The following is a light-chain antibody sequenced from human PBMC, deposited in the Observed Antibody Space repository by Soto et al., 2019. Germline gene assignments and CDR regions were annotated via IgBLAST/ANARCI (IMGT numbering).Light chain of an antibody. CDR1: QDIDRW. CDR2: TAS. V-gene: IGKV1-12*01. Sequence: DIQMTQSPSSVSASVGDRVTISCRASQDIDRWLAWFQHKPGKAPKLLISTASSLQSGVPSRFSGSGSGTDFTLTISSLQPEDFATYYCLQDYNYPYTFGQGTKLEIK. CDR3: LQDYNYPYT. J-gene: IGKJ2*01.